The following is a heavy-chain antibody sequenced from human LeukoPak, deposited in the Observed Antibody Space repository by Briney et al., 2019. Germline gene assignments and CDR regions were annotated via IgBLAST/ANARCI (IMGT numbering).Heavy chain of an antibody. CDR1: GFTFSSYS. J-gene: IGHJ4*02. D-gene: IGHD6-13*01. Sequence: GGSLRLSCAASGFTFSSYSMNWVRQAPGKGLEWVSYISSSSSYIYYADSVKGRFTISRDNAKNSLYLQMNSLRAEDTAVYYCARLAAAGSFDYWGQGTLVTVSS. CDR2: ISSSSSYI. V-gene: IGHV3-21*05. CDR3: ARLAAAGSFDY.